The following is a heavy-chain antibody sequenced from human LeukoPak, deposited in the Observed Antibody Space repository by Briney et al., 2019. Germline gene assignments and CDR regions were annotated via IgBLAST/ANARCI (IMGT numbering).Heavy chain of an antibody. CDR2: IIPIFGTA. J-gene: IGHJ4*02. Sequence: SAVPVSHKASRWTLSRYALIGLRPAPGRGRAWMGGIIPIFGTANYAQKFQGRVTITADESTSTAYMELSSLRSEDTAVYYCASAPSGWENDYWGQGTLVTVSS. V-gene: IGHV1-69*13. D-gene: IGHD6-19*01. CDR1: RWTLSRYA. CDR3: ASAPSGWENDY.